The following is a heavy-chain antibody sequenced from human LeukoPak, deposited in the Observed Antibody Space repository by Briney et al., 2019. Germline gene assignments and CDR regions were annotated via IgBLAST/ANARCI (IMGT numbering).Heavy chain of an antibody. J-gene: IGHJ4*02. CDR2: IYYSGST. CDR1: GGSISSGGYS. Sequence: SETLSLTCAVSGGSISSGGYSWSWIRQPPGKGLEWIGYIYYSGSTYYNPSLKSRVTISVDTSKNQFSLKLSSVTAADTAVYYCARESITSGGFDYWGQGTLVTVSS. CDR3: ARESITSGGFDY. V-gene: IGHV4-30-2*05. D-gene: IGHD3-10*01.